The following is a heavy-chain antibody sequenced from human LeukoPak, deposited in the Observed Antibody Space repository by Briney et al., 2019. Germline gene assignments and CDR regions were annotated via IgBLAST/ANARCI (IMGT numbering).Heavy chain of an antibody. V-gene: IGHV1-69*13. D-gene: IGHD3-22*01. CDR1: GGTFSSYA. CDR3: ARDRYDSSGYYYVWFDP. CDR2: IIPIFGTA. J-gene: IGHJ5*02. Sequence: GASVKVSCKASGGTFSSYAISWVRQAPGQGLEWMGGIIPIFGTANYAQKFQGRVTITADESTSTAYMELSSLRSEDTAVYYCARDRYDSSGYYYVWFDPWGQGTLVTVSS.